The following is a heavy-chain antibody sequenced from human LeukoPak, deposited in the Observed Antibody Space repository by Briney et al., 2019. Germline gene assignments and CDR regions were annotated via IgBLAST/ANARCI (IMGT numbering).Heavy chain of an antibody. CDR3: ASALDGSFDY. V-gene: IGHV4-30-2*01. Sequence: SQTLSLTCTVSGGSISSGDYYWSWIRQPPGKGLEWIGYIYHSGSTYYSPSLKSRVTISVDRSKNQFSLKLSSVTAADTAVYYCASALDGSFDYWGQGTLVTVSS. CDR2: IYHSGST. J-gene: IGHJ4*02. D-gene: IGHD5-24*01. CDR1: GGSISSGDYY.